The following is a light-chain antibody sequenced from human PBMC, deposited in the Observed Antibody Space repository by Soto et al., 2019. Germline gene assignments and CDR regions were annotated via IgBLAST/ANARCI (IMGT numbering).Light chain of an antibody. CDR2: GAS. CDR1: QSVSSN. CDR3: QQYGSSPET. J-gene: IGKJ1*01. V-gene: IGKV3-20*01. Sequence: EIVMTQSPATLSVSLGERATLSCRASQSVSSNLAWYQQKPGQAPRLLIYGASSRATGIPARFSGSGSGTDFTLTISRLEPEDFAVYYCQQYGSSPETFGQGTKVDIK.